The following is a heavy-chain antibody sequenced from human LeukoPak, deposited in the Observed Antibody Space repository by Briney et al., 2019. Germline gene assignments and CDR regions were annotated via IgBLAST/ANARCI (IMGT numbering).Heavy chain of an antibody. V-gene: IGHV4-34*01. Sequence: PSETLSLTCAVYGGSFRGYYWSWIRQPPAKGLEWMGEINHSGSTNYNPPLKSRVTISVDTPKNQFSPKLSSVTAADTAVHYCARPNGSGSYLLNYAEYFQHWGQGTLVTVSS. J-gene: IGHJ1*01. D-gene: IGHD3-10*01. CDR1: GGSFRGYY. CDR2: INHSGST. CDR3: ARPNGSGSYLLNYAEYFQH.